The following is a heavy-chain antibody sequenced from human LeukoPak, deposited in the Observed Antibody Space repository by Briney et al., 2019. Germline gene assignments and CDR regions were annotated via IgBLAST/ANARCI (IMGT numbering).Heavy chain of an antibody. CDR3: ARGPYDSSGYPIEYYFDY. CDR2: IYTSGST. J-gene: IGHJ4*02. D-gene: IGHD3-22*01. Sequence: PSQTLSLTCTVSGGSISSGSYYWSWIRQPAGKGLEWIGRIYTSGSTNYNPSLKSRVTISVDTSKNQFSLKLSSVTAADTAVYYCARGPYDSSGYPIEYYFDYWGQGTLVTVSS. V-gene: IGHV4-61*02. CDR1: GGSISSGSYY.